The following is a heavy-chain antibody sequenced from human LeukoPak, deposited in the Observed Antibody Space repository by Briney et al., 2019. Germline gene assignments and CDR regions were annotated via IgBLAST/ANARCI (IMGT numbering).Heavy chain of an antibody. CDR1: GFTFSYYG. CDR3: AKVYSSSWNYYFDY. J-gene: IGHJ4*02. D-gene: IGHD6-13*01. V-gene: IGHV3-33*06. CDR2: IWYDGSNK. Sequence: AGGSLRLSCAASGFTFSYYGMHWVRQAPGKGLEWVAVIWYDGSNKYYADSVKGRFTISRDNSKNTLYLQMNSLRAEDTAVYYCAKVYSSSWNYYFDYWGQGTLVTVSS.